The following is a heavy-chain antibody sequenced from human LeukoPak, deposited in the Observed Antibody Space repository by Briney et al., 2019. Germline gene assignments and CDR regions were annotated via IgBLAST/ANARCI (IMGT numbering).Heavy chain of an antibody. Sequence: GGSLTLSCAASGFTFSSYGMSWVRQAPGKGLEWVSAISGSGGSTYYADSVKGRFTISRDNSKNTLYLQMNSLRAEDTAVYYCAKVYAQWLEYFDYWGQGTLVTVSS. V-gene: IGHV3-23*01. CDR2: ISGSGGST. J-gene: IGHJ4*02. D-gene: IGHD6-19*01. CDR1: GFTFSSYG. CDR3: AKVYAQWLEYFDY.